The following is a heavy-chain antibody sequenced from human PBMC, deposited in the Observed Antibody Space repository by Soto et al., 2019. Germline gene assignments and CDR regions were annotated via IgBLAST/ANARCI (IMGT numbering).Heavy chain of an antibody. CDR2: IYYSGST. D-gene: IGHD3-10*01. CDR1: GGSISSGGYY. J-gene: IGHJ6*02. Sequence: PSETLSLTCTVSGGSISSGGYYWSWIRQHPGKGLEWIGYIYYSGSTYYNPSLKSRVTISVDTSKNQFSLKLSSVTAADTAVYYCAICITMVREPPSPTEDYYYYYGMDVSGQGTTVTVSS. V-gene: IGHV4-31*03. CDR3: AICITMVREPPSPTEDYYYYYGMDV.